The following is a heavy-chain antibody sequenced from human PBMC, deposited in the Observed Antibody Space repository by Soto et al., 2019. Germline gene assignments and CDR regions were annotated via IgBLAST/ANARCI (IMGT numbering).Heavy chain of an antibody. CDR1: GLDFSSEV. J-gene: IGHJ6*02. Sequence: GGSLRLSCAASGLDFSSEVMCWVRQAPGKGLEWVSSISGSGRTIYHADSMRGRFAISRDNSKNSLYLQLNNLRVDDTAVYYCAKVGPSYYYGMDVWGQATTVTVSS. D-gene: IGHD1-26*01. CDR2: ISGSGRTI. CDR3: AKVGPSYYYGMDV. V-gene: IGHV3-23*01.